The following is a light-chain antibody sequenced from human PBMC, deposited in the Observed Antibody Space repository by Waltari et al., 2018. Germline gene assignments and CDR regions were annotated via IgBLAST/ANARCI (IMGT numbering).Light chain of an antibody. CDR1: SSDIGAYDS. J-gene: IGLJ2*01. Sequence: QSALTQPASVSGSPGQSITISCTGASSDIGAYDSVSWYQQHPGKAPKLMIYDVSNRPSGVSNRFSGSKSGATASLTISGLQAGDEADYYCSSYTTSSTVVFGGGTKLTVL. CDR2: DVS. V-gene: IGLV2-14*03. CDR3: SSYTTSSTVV.